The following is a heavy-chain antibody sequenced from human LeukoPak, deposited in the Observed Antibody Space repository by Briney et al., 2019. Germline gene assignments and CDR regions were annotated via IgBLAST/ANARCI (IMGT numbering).Heavy chain of an antibody. CDR1: GFIFTNYP. D-gene: IGHD2-15*01. CDR2: MSIDGNTK. J-gene: IGHJ4*02. CDR3: FDS. Sequence: GGSLRLSCAASGFIFTNYPIHWVRQTPDKGLECVAIMSIDGNTKYYADSVRGRFIVSRDNSRNTVYLQMNSVRDPIPGYPDYFDSWGRGTLVTVSS. V-gene: IGHV3-30*17.